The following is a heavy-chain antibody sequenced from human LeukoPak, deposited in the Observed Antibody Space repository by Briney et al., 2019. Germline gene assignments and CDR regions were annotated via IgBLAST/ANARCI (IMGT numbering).Heavy chain of an antibody. CDR3: AKDGYNYDSSGHFDY. V-gene: IGHV3-23*01. CDR2: ISGSGGAT. Sequence: GSLRLSCAASGFTFSLFAMHWVRQAPGKGLEWVSAISGSGGATYHADADSVKGRFTISRDNSKNALYLEINNLRAEDTAVYYCAKDGYNYDSSGHFDYWGQGTLVTVSS. CDR1: GFTFSLFA. J-gene: IGHJ4*02. D-gene: IGHD3-22*01.